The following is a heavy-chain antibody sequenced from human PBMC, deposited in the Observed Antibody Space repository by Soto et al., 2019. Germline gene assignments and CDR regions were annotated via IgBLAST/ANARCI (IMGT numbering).Heavy chain of an antibody. Sequence: EVQLVQSGAEVKKPGDSLTISCEGSGYSLTTHWINWVRQMPGKGLEWMGRIDPSQSYINYSPSFQGHVTISADKSTSKACLPWNSLEASDTAIYYCAVFRSSWFGEGRLDSWGPGTLVTVSS. J-gene: IGHJ4*02. D-gene: IGHD6-13*01. V-gene: IGHV5-10-1*03. CDR2: IDPSQSYI. CDR1: GYSLTTHW. CDR3: AVFRSSWFGEGRLDS.